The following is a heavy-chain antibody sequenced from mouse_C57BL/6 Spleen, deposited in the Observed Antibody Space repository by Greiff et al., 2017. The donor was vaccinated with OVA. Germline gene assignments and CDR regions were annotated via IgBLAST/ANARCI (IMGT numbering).Heavy chain of an antibody. D-gene: IGHD2-1*01. CDR1: GYTFTSYW. CDR3: ARDYGNYSYYAMGY. Sequence: QVQLQQPGAELVKPGASVKLSCKASGYTFTSYWMQWVKQRPGQGLEWIGEIDPSDSYTNYNQKFKGKATLTVDTSSSTAYMQLSSLTSEDSAVYYCARDYGNYSYYAMGYWGQGTSVTVSS. J-gene: IGHJ4*01. CDR2: IDPSDSYT. V-gene: IGHV1-50*01.